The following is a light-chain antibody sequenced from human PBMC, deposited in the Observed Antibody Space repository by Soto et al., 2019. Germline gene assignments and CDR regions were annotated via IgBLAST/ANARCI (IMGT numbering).Light chain of an antibody. J-gene: IGKJ1*01. CDR3: QQYNDYSWT. CDR2: KAS. Sequence: IQMTQSPSTLSASVGDRVAITCRASQSIGIWLAWYQKKPGKAPRFLIYKASTLQTGVPARFSGSGSGTEFTLTISSLQPDDFATYCCQQYNDYSWTFGQGTKLEIK. CDR1: QSIGIW. V-gene: IGKV1-5*03.